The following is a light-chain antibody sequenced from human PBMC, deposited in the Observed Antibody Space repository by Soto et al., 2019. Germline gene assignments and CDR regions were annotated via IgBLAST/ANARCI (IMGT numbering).Light chain of an antibody. V-gene: IGKV3D-20*02. CDR2: GAS. J-gene: IGKJ4*01. Sequence: EIVLTQSPGTLSLSPGERATLSCRASQSVSSSLAWYQQKPGQAPRLLIYGASSRATGIPDRFSGSGSGTDFTLTISRLEPEDFAVYYCQHRSNWPRLTFGGGTKVDIK. CDR3: QHRSNWPRLT. CDR1: QSVSSS.